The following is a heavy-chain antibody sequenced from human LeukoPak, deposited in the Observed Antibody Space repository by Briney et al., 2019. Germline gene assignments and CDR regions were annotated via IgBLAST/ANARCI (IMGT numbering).Heavy chain of an antibody. J-gene: IGHJ6*02. D-gene: IGHD3-10*01. CDR3: ATDTRTPEYYYYGMDV. CDR2: LNREDGET. CDR1: GYIITEFS. V-gene: IGHV1-24*01. Sequence: ASMKVSCKASGYIITEFSMYWVRQVPGKGLEWMGGLNREDGETIYAQKFQGRVIMTEDPATDTAYLELSSLTSEDTAIYYCATDTRTPEYYYYGMDVWGQGTTVTVSS.